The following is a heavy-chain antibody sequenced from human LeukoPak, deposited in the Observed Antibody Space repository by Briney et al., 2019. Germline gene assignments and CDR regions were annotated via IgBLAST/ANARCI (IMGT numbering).Heavy chain of an antibody. J-gene: IGHJ4*02. CDR1: GYSFSSYW. V-gene: IGHV5-51*01. CDR3: TRATTGTYDY. Sequence: GESLKISCKSSGYSFSSYWIGWVRQMPGKGVEWMGIIYPGDSHTRYSPSFQGQVTISADKSINTAYLQWSSLKASDTAMYYCTRATTGTYDYWGQGTLVTVSS. D-gene: IGHD1-1*01. CDR2: IYPGDSHT.